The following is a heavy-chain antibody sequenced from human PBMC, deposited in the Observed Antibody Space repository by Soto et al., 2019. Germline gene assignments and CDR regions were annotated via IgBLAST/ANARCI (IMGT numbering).Heavy chain of an antibody. J-gene: IGHJ4*02. Sequence: SETLSLTCAVSGGSISSSNWWSWVRQPPGKGLEWIGEIYHSGSTNYNPSLKSRVTISVDKSKNQFPLKLSSVTAADTAVYYCARDTYYYGSGSYDYWGQGTLVTVSS. CDR3: ARDTYYYGSGSYDY. D-gene: IGHD3-10*01. V-gene: IGHV4-4*02. CDR1: GGSISSSNW. CDR2: IYHSGST.